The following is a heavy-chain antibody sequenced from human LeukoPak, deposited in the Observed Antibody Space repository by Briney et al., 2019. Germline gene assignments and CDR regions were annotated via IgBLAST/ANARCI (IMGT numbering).Heavy chain of an antibody. D-gene: IGHD3/OR15-3a*01. CDR3: AKETDWGGIDY. Sequence: GGSLRLSCAASGFTFSNYGMSWVRQAPGKGLEWVAVIWYDGSNKYYADSVKGRFTISRDNSKDTLYLQMNSLRAEDTAVYYCAKETDWGGIDYWGQGTLVTVSS. V-gene: IGHV3-33*06. J-gene: IGHJ4*02. CDR1: GFTFSNYG. CDR2: IWYDGSNK.